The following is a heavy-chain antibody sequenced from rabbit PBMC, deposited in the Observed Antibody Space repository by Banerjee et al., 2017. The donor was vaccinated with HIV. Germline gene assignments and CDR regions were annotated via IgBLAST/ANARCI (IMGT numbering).Heavy chain of an antibody. V-gene: IGHV1S45*01. D-gene: IGHD6-1*01. CDR3: TKDPYAVHSGNGYANLNL. CDR2: IYTGSGTT. CDR1: GIDFSGGYD. Sequence: QQQLEESGGGLVKPGGNLTLTCKASGIDFSGGYDICWVRQAPGKGLEWIGCIYTGSGTTYYASWAKGRFTVSKTSSTSVTLQLNSLTAADTATYFCTKDPYAVHSGNGYANLNLWGPGTLVTVS. J-gene: IGHJ4*01.